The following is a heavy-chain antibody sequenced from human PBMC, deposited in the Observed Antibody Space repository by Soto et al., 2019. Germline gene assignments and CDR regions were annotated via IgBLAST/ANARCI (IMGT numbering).Heavy chain of an antibody. CDR2: MNPNSGNT. CDR1: GYTFTSYD. D-gene: IGHD2-2*02. Sequence: QVQLVQSGAEVKKPGASVKVSCKASGYTFTSYDINWVRQATGQGLEWMGSMNPNSGNTGYAQKFQGRVTMTRNTSISTAYMELSSLRSEDTAVYYCARSFYMPNYYYYYMDVWGKGTTVTVSS. V-gene: IGHV1-8*01. J-gene: IGHJ6*03. CDR3: ARSFYMPNYYYYYMDV.